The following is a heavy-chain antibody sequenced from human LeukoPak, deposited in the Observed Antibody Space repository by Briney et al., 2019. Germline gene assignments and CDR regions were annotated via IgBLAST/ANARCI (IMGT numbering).Heavy chain of an antibody. D-gene: IGHD2-21*01. J-gene: IGHJ3*02. CDR1: GFTFSSYA. CDR3: AKVRIASRYDAFAI. V-gene: IGHV3-23*01. CDR2: ISGSGDGT. Sequence: PGGSLRLSCTASGFTFSSYAMNWVRQAPGKGLEWVSAISGSGDGTYYADSVKGRFTISRDNSRNTLYLQMNSLRAEDTALYYCAKVRIASRYDAFAIWGQGTMVTVSS.